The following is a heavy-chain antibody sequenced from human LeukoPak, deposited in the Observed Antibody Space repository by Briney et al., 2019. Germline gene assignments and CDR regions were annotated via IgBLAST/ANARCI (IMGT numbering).Heavy chain of an antibody. V-gene: IGHV4-30-4*01. Sequence: SETLSLTCTVFGGSISSGDYYWSWIRQPPGKGLEWIGYIYYSGSTYYNPSLKSRVTISVDTSKNQFSLKLSSVTAADTAVYYCARGINYYDSSGYYYVFDYWGQGTLVTVSS. CDR3: ARGINYYDSSGYYYVFDY. CDR1: GGSISSGDYY. CDR2: IYYSGST. D-gene: IGHD3-22*01. J-gene: IGHJ4*02.